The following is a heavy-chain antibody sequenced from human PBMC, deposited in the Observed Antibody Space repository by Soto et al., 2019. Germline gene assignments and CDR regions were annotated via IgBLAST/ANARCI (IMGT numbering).Heavy chain of an antibody. D-gene: IGHD6-19*01. J-gene: IGHJ4*02. Sequence: PGGSLRLSCAASGFTFSSYGMHWVRQAPGKGLEWVAVIWYDGSNKYYADSVKGRFTISRDNSKNTLYLQMNSLRAEDTAVYYCAREMVGTGYFDYWGQGTLVTVSS. CDR3: AREMVGTGYFDY. CDR1: GFTFSSYG. CDR2: IWYDGSNK. V-gene: IGHV3-33*01.